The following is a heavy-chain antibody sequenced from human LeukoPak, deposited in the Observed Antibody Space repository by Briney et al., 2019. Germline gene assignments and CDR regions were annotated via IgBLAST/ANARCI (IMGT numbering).Heavy chain of an antibody. J-gene: IGHJ4*02. CDR3: LTRGYNSGSMYFDT. CDR2: ISSNGGRT. D-gene: IGHD3-10*01. V-gene: IGHV3-64D*06. CDR1: GFTFCAYA. Sequence: GGSLRLSCSASGFTFCAYAMHWVRQATGKGLEYVSTISSNGGRTYYADSVKGRFIVSRDNSKDTVFLQMSSLRPEDTAVYYCLTRGYNSGSMYFDTWGQGTLVTVSS.